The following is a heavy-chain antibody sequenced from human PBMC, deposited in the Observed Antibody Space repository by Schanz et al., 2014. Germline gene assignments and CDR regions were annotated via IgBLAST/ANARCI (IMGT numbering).Heavy chain of an antibody. J-gene: IGHJ4*02. D-gene: IGHD3-10*01. V-gene: IGHV1-24*01. CDR2: FHHEDGDT. CDR1: GYSLNELS. CDR3: AKYRGYYRVSGSYRELEY. Sequence: QVQLVQSGAEVKKPGASVKVSCKVSGYSLNELSMHWVRQAPGRGLEWMGGFHHEDGDTVYAQKFQGRVIMTEDTSTDTAYVELSRLTSEDTAVYYCAKYRGYYRVSGSYRELEYWGQGTLVTVSS.